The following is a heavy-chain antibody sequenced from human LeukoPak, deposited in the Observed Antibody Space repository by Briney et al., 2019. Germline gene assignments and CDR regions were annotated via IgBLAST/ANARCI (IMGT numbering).Heavy chain of an antibody. CDR3: ARDGKSGYFDY. D-gene: IGHD3-10*01. V-gene: IGHV4-59*01. CDR2: IYYSGST. J-gene: IGHJ4*02. CDR1: GDSINGYY. Sequence: SETLSLTCTVSGDSINGYYWSWIRQPPGKGLEWIGYIYYSGSTNYNPSLKSRVTISVDTSKNQFSLKLSSVTAADTAVYYCARDGKSGYFDYWGQGTLVTVSS.